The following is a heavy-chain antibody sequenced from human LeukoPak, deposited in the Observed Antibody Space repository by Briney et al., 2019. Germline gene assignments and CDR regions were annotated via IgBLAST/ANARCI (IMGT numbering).Heavy chain of an antibody. D-gene: IGHD6-19*01. CDR3: ASQNRGYSSGWYGAFDI. V-gene: IGHV4-4*02. CDR1: GGSISSSNW. J-gene: IGHJ3*02. Sequence: SETLSLTCAVSGGSISSSNWWSWVRQPPGKGLEWIGEIYHSGSTNYNPSLKSRVTISVDKSKNQFSLKLSSVTAADTAVYYCASQNRGYSSGWYGAFDIWGQGTMVTVSS. CDR2: IYHSGST.